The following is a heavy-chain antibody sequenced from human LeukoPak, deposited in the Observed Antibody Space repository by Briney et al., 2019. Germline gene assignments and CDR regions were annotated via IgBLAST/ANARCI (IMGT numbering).Heavy chain of an antibody. J-gene: IGHJ5*02. CDR2: IYYSGST. V-gene: IGHV4-39*07. D-gene: IGHD6-13*01. Sequence: SETLSLTCTVSGGSISSSSYYWGWIRQPPGKGLEWIGSIYYSGSTYYNPSLKSRVTISVDTSKNQFSLKLSSVTAADTAVYYCARDFEQLAPNWFDPWGQGTLVTVSS. CDR1: GGSISSSSYY. CDR3: ARDFEQLAPNWFDP.